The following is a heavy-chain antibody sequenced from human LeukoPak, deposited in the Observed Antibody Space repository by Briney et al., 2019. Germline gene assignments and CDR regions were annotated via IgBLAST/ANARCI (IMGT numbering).Heavy chain of an antibody. CDR2: IKQDGSEK. CDR3: ARELVPSSSWPNWFDP. J-gene: IGHJ5*02. Sequence: SCKASGYTFTGYYMHWVRQAPGKGLEWVANIKQDGSEKYYVDSVKGRFTISRDNAKNSLYLQMSSLRAEDTAVYYCARELVPSSSWPNWFDPWGQGTLVTVSS. CDR1: GYTFTGYY. D-gene: IGHD6-13*01. V-gene: IGHV3-7*01.